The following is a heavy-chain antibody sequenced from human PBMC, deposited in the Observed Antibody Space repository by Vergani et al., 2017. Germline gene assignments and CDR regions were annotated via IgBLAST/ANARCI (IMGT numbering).Heavy chain of an antibody. CDR3: ARGPGFDY. J-gene: IGHJ4*02. Sequence: QVQLQESGPGLVKPSETLSLTCTVSGGSISSSYWRWIRQPPGKGRVWIGYIYYSGRTNYNPSLKSRVTISVDRSKNQFSLKLSSVTAADTAVYSCARGPGFDYWGQGTLVTVSS. CDR1: GGSISSSY. V-gene: IGHV4-59*01. CDR2: IYYSGRT.